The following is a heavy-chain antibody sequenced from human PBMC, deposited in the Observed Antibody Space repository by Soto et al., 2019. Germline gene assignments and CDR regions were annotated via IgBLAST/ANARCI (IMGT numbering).Heavy chain of an antibody. J-gene: IGHJ6*02. D-gene: IGHD3-16*01. Sequence: PSETLSLTCAVSGGSISSSNWWSWVRQPPGKGLEWIGEIYHSGSTNYNPSLKSRVTISVDKSKSQFSLSLSAVTAADTAVYYCVSANVVIPAVWQYYAMDVWGQGTAVTVSS. CDR3: VSANVVIPAVWQYYAMDV. CDR2: IYHSGST. CDR1: GGSISSSNW. V-gene: IGHV4-4*02.